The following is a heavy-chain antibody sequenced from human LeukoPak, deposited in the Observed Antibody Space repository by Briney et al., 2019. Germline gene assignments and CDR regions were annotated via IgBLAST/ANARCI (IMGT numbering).Heavy chain of an antibody. J-gene: IGHJ4*02. V-gene: IGHV3-23*01. Sequence: GRSLRLSCAASGFTVSSNYMSWVRQAPGKGLEWVSAISDSGGSTYYADSVKGRFTISRDSSKNTLFLQMNRLRPEDAAVYYCAKAPVTTCRGAFCYPFDYWGLGTLVTVSS. CDR2: ISDSGGST. CDR3: AKAPVTTCRGAFCYPFDY. CDR1: GFTVSSNY. D-gene: IGHD2-15*01.